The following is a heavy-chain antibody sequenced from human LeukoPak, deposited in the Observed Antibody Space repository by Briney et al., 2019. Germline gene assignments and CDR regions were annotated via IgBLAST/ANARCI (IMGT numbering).Heavy chain of an antibody. CDR1: GSTFSSYA. CDR2: ISGSGGST. V-gene: IGHV3-23*01. J-gene: IGHJ4*02. CDR3: ANALTMVRGVIIAGYFDY. Sequence: GGSLRLSCAASGSTFSSYAMGWVRQAPGKGLEWVSAISGSGGSTYYADSVKGRFTISRDNSKNTLYLQMNSLRAEDTAVYYCANALTMVRGVIIAGYFDYWGQGTLVTVSS. D-gene: IGHD3-10*01.